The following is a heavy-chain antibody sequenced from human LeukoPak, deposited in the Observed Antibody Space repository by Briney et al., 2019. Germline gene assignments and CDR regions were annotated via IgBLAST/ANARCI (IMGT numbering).Heavy chain of an antibody. CDR1: GYTFTGYY. CDR3: ARVCDFVRPRMYYYDSSGYYDEAFDY. V-gene: IGHV1-2*02. J-gene: IGHJ4*02. CDR2: INPNSGGT. D-gene: IGHD3-22*01. Sequence: EASVTVSCKASGYTFTGYYMHWVRQAPGQGLEWMGWINPNSGGTNYAQKFQGRVTMTRDTSISTAYMELSRLRSDDTAVYYCARVCDFVRPRMYYYDSSGYYDEAFDYWGQGTLVTVSS.